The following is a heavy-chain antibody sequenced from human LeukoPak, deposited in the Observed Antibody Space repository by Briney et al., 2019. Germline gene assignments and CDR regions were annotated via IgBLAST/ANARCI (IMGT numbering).Heavy chain of an antibody. CDR1: GFTFSSYA. CDR2: ISGSGGST. D-gene: IGHD3-3*01. J-gene: IGHJ4*02. V-gene: IGHV3-23*01. CDR3: ARDRSTDFWSGYYTNYFDY. Sequence: TGGSLRLSCAASGFTFSSYAMSWVRQAPGKGLEWVSAISGSGGSTYYADSVKGRFTISRDNAKNSLYLQMNSLRAEDTAVYYCARDRSTDFWSGYYTNYFDYWGQGTLVTVSS.